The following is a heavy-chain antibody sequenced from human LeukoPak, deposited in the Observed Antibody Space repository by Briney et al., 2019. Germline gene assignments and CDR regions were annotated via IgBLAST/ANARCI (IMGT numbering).Heavy chain of an antibody. CDR1: GFTSSSYA. D-gene: IGHD3-16*01. CDR2: ISYDGSNK. V-gene: IGHV3-30-3*02. Sequence: GGSLRLSCAASGFTSSSYAMHWVRQAPGKGLEWVAVISYDGSNKYYADSVKGRFTISRDNSKNTLYLQMNSLRAEDTAVYYCAKSPLLGGNWFDPWGQGTLVIVSS. J-gene: IGHJ5*02. CDR3: AKSPLLGGNWFDP.